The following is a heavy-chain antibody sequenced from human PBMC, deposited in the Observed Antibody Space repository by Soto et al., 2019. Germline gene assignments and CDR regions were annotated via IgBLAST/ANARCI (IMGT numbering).Heavy chain of an antibody. D-gene: IGHD6-6*01. J-gene: IGHJ4*02. CDR1: VFTFSSYW. CDR2: IKQDGSEK. V-gene: IGHV3-7*01. Sequence: GWSLRLSCASSVFTFSSYWMRWVRQAPGKRLEWVANIKQDGSEKYYVDSVKGRFTISRDNAKNSLYLQMNSLRAEDTAVYYCARRRDFDYWGQGTLVTVSS. CDR3: ARRRDFDY.